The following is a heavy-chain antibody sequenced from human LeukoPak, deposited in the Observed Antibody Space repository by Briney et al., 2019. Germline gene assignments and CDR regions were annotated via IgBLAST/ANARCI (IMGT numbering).Heavy chain of an antibody. Sequence: GGSLRLSCAASGFTFNNYGMSWVRQAPGNGLEWVSAISGTGGSTYYADAVKGRFTISRDNSKNTLCLQMNNMRAEDTAVYYCAKRGGSGNYYRAFDNWGQGTLATVSS. V-gene: IGHV3-23*01. CDR3: AKRGGSGNYYRAFDN. J-gene: IGHJ4*02. CDR2: ISGTGGST. CDR1: GFTFNNYG. D-gene: IGHD3-10*01.